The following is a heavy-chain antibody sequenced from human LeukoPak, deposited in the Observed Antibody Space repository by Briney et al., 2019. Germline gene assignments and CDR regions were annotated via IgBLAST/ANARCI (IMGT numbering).Heavy chain of an antibody. V-gene: IGHV1-46*01. CDR1: GYIFTSYF. Sequence: GASVKVSCKASGYIFTSYFMHWVRQAPGQGLEWMGIINPSGGSTTYAQKFQGRVTMTRDTSTRTVYMEPSSLRSEDTAVYYCARDSRGSGTITIDYWGQGTLVTVSS. CDR2: INPSGGST. D-gene: IGHD3-10*01. J-gene: IGHJ4*02. CDR3: ARDSRGSGTITIDY.